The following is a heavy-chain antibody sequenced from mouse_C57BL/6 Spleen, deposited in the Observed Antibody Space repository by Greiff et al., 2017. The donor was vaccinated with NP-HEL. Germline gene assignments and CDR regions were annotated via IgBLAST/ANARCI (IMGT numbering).Heavy chain of an antibody. CDR1: GYTFTSYW. CDR2: IYPSDSET. Sequence: QVQLQQPGAELVRPGSSVKLSCKASGYTFTSYWMDWVKQRPGQGLEWIGNIYPSDSETHYNQKFKDKATLTVDKSSSTAYMQLSSLTSEDSAVYYCAREDGYYYAMDYWGQGTSGTVSS. J-gene: IGHJ4*01. V-gene: IGHV1-61*01. D-gene: IGHD2-3*01. CDR3: AREDGYYYAMDY.